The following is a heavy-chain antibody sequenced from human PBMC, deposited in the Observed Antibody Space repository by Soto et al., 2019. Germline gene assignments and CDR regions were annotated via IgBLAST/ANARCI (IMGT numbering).Heavy chain of an antibody. D-gene: IGHD6-19*01. J-gene: IGHJ6*02. V-gene: IGHV4-31*03. CDR2: IFHSGHA. CDR1: GGSISSGGFY. CDR3: ARDLAGRDYDYYGLDV. Sequence: SETLSLTCTVSGGSISSGGFYWSWIRQHPGKGLEWIGYIFHSGHAYYNPSLKSRVTISVDTSKSQFSLRLSSVTAADTAVYYCARDLAGRDYDYYGLDVWGQGTTVTVSS.